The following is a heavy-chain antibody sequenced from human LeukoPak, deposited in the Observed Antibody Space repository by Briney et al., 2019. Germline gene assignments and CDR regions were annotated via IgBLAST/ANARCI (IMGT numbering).Heavy chain of an antibody. J-gene: IGHJ4*02. Sequence: GGSLRLSCAASGFTLSNYWIHWVRHALGKGLVWVSRINSDGSSTSYADSVKGRFTISRDNAKKTLYLQMNSLRAEDTAVYYCARDGYCSSTSCYYFDYWGQGTLVTVSS. CDR1: GFTLSNYW. D-gene: IGHD2-2*01. CDR3: ARDGYCSSTSCYYFDY. CDR2: INSDGSST. V-gene: IGHV3-74*01.